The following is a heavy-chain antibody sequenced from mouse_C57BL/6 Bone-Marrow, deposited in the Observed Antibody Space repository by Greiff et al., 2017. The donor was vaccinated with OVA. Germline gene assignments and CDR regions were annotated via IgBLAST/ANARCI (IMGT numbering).Heavy chain of an antibody. CDR3: ARSQLRLQAMDY. CDR2: IYPRSGNT. V-gene: IGHV1-81*01. D-gene: IGHD3-2*02. Sequence: QVQLQQSGAELARPGASVKLSCKASGYTFTSYGISWVKQRTGQGLEWIGEIYPRSGNTYYNEKFKGKATLTADKSASTAYMELRSLTSEDSAVYFCARSQLRLQAMDYWGQGTSVTVSS. J-gene: IGHJ4*01. CDR1: GYTFTSYG.